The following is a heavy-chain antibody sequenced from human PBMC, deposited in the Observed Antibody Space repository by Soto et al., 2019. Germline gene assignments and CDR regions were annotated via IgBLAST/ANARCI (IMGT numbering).Heavy chain of an antibody. D-gene: IGHD6-13*01. CDR1: GGSISPYY. V-gene: IGHV4-59*08. CDR3: ARHRGMAATFGY. Sequence: QVQLQESGPGLVKPSETLSLTCTVSGGSISPYYWSWIRQPPGQGLEWIWYIYYTGSTNYNPPLKSRATLSVDPTRDQFSLQLNSVTAADTAVYYCARHRGMAATFGYWGQGTLVTVSS. CDR2: IYYTGST. J-gene: IGHJ4*02.